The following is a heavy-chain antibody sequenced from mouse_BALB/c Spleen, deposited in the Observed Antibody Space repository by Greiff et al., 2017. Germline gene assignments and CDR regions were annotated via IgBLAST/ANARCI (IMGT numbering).Heavy chain of an antibody. V-gene: IGHV5-17*02. CDR1: GFTFSSFG. D-gene: IGHD1-1*01. Sequence: EVKLVESGGGLVQPGGSRKLSCAASGFTFSSFGMHWVRQAPEKGLEWVAYISSGSSTIYYADTVKGRFTISRDNPKNTLFLQMTSLRSEDTAMYYCARDYYGSSYAYAMDYWGQGTSVTVSS. J-gene: IGHJ4*01. CDR2: ISSGSSTI. CDR3: ARDYYGSSYAYAMDY.